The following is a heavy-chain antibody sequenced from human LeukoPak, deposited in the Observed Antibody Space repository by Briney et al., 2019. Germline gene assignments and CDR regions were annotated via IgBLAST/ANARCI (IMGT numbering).Heavy chain of an antibody. J-gene: IGHJ3*02. CDR3: ARGIGTSYDSSRDAFDI. V-gene: IGHV4-61*02. Sequence: SETLSLTCTVSAGSINSGDYYWSWIRQPAGKGLEWIGRIYSPGTNYNYNPSVKSRVTISIETSKNQFSLKLTSVTAADTAVYYCARGIGTSYDSSRDAFDIWGQGTMVTVSS. CDR2: IYSPGTN. CDR1: AGSINSGDYY. D-gene: IGHD3-22*01.